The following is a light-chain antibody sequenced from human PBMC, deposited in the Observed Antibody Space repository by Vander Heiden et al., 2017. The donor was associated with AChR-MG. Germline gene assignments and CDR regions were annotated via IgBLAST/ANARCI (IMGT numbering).Light chain of an antibody. Sequence: EIVMTQSPPTLSVSPGERATLSCRASQSGSSNMAWYQQKPGQAPRLLIYGACSGSGTDFTLTISSLQSEDFAVYYCQQYNNWRLSFGGGTKVEIK. J-gene: IGKJ4*01. V-gene: IGKV3-15*01. CDR2: GA. CDR3: QQYNNWRLS. CDR1: QSGSSN.